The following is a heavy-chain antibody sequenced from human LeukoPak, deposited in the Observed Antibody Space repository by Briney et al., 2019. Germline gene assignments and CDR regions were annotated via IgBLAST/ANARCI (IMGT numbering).Heavy chain of an antibody. CDR3: ARMSGSYYIDWFDP. D-gene: IGHD1-26*01. Sequence: ASVKVSCKASGYTFTSYGISWVRQAPGQGLEWMGWISAYNSNTNYAQKLQGRVTMTTDTSTSTAYMELRSLRSDDTAVYYCARMSGSYYIDWFDPWGQGTLVTVSS. J-gene: IGHJ5*02. CDR1: GYTFTSYG. V-gene: IGHV1-18*01. CDR2: ISAYNSNT.